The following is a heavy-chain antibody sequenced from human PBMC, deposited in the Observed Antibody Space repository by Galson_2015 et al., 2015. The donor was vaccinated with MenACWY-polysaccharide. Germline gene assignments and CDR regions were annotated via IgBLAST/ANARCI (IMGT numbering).Heavy chain of an antibody. CDR1: GFTFGDHS. Sequence: SLRLSCAPSGFTFGDHSMSWFRQAPGKGLEWVGFIRNKASGGTIEYGASVKGRFTISRDDSKSIAYLQMNSLKSEDTAVYFCARGYNSPTYWGQGTVVTVSS. CDR2: IRNKASGGTI. D-gene: IGHD6-19*01. V-gene: IGHV3-49*03. J-gene: IGHJ4*02. CDR3: ARGYNSPTY.